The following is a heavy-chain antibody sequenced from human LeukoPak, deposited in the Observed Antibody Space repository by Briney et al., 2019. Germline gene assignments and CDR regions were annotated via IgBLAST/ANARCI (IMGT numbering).Heavy chain of an antibody. D-gene: IGHD2-21*01. J-gene: IGHJ4*02. CDR2: IYYSGST. Sequence: SETLSLTCTVSGGSISSSSYYWGWIRQPPGKGLEWIGSIYYSGSTYYNPSLKSRVTISVDTSKNQFSLKLSSVTAADTAVYYCARGGGDSDLDYWGQGTLVTVSS. CDR1: GGSISSSSYY. V-gene: IGHV4-39*07. CDR3: ARGGGDSDLDY.